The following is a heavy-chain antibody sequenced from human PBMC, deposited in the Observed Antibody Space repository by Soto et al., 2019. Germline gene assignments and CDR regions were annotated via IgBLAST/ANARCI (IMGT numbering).Heavy chain of an antibody. CDR1: GYTFTSYY. CDR3: AKAPRGGVIITTYSAHIDY. J-gene: IGHJ4*02. V-gene: IGHV1-46*01. CDR2: INPDGGST. D-gene: IGHD3-3*01. Sequence: QVQLVQSGAEVKKPGASVMLSCKASGYTFTSYYMHWVRQAPGQGLEWMGIINPDGGSTRYAQKFQGRVTMTRDTSTSTFYMELSSLRSEDTAMYYCAKAPRGGVIITTYSAHIDYWGQGTLVTVSS.